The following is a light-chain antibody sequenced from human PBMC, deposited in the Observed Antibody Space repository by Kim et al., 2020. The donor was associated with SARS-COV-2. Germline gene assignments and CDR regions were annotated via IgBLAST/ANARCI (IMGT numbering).Light chain of an antibody. V-gene: IGKV3-15*01. CDR2: GAS. Sequence: VSPGEKATLSCRASQSVSSNLAWYQQKPGQAPRLLIYGASTRATGIPARFSGSGSGTEFTLTISSLQSEDFAVYYCQQYNNWPPLTFGGGTKVDIK. J-gene: IGKJ4*01. CDR3: QQYNNWPPLT. CDR1: QSVSSN.